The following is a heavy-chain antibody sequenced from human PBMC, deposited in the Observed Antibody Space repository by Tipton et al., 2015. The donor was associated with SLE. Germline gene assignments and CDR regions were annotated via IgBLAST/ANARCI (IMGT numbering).Heavy chain of an antibody. CDR2: TNHSGST. CDR3: AREGGSSSPFDY. D-gene: IGHD6-13*01. CDR1: GGSFSGYY. Sequence: TLSLTCAVYGGSFSGYYWSWIRQPPGKGLEWIGETNHSGSTKYNPSLKSRVTISVDTSKNQFSLKLSSVTAADTAVYYCAREGGSSSPFDYWGQGTLVTVSS. V-gene: IGHV4-34*01. J-gene: IGHJ4*02.